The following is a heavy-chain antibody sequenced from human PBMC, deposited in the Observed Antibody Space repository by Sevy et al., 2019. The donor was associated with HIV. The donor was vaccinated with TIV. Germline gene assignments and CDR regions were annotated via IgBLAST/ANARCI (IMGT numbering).Heavy chain of an antibody. CDR3: ARGDYYGSLYYFDQ. CDR2: ISSRSSYI. D-gene: IGHD3-10*01. CDR1: GFTFNYYF. J-gene: IGHJ4*02. V-gene: IGHV3-21*06. Sequence: GGSLRLSCAASGFTFNYYFMNWVRQAPGKGLEWVSYISSRSSYIHYADSVKGRFTISRDNAKNSLYLQMNSLRAEDTAVYYCARGDYYGSLYYFDQWGQGTLVTVSS.